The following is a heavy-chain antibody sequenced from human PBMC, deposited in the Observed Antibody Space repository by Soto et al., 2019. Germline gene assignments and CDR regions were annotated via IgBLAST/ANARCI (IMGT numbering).Heavy chain of an antibody. CDR1: GGSISSSSYY. Sequence: QLQLQESGPGLVKPSETLSLTCTVSGGSISSSSYYWGWIRQPPGKGLEWIGSIYYSGSTYYNPSLKRRVTISVDTSKNQFSLKLSSVTAADTAVYYCARSFRTVTTVDYWGQGTLVTVSS. V-gene: IGHV4-39*01. CDR2: IYYSGST. J-gene: IGHJ4*02. D-gene: IGHD4-17*01. CDR3: ARSFRTVTTVDY.